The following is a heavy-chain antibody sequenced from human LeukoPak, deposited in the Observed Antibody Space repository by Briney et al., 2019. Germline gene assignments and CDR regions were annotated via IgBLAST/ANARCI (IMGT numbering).Heavy chain of an antibody. D-gene: IGHD6-6*01. CDR3: AKDLKYSSSFDY. CDR2: IRYEGSNK. J-gene: IGHJ4*02. CDR1: GFTFSSYG. Sequence: GGSLRLSCAASGFTFSSYGMHWVRQAPGKGLEWVAFIRYEGSNKYYADSVKGRFTISRDNSKNTLYLQMNSLRAEDTAVYYCAKDLKYSSSFDYWGQGTLVTVSS. V-gene: IGHV3-30*02.